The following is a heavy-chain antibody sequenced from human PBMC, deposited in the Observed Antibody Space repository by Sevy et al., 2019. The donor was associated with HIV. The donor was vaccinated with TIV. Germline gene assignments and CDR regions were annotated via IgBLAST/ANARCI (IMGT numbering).Heavy chain of an antibody. D-gene: IGHD7-27*01. Sequence: SETLSLTCTVSGGSISSYYWSWIRQPPGKGLEWIGYIYYGGSTNYNPSLKSRITISIDTSKNQFSLKLSSVTAADTAVYYCARATGVEMAIGFAFDIWGQGTMDTVSS. CDR3: ARATGVEMAIGFAFDI. V-gene: IGHV4-59*01. CDR2: IYYGGST. J-gene: IGHJ3*02. CDR1: GGSISSYY.